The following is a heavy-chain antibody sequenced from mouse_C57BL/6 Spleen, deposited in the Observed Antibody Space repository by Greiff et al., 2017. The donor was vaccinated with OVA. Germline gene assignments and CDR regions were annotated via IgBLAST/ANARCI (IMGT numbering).Heavy chain of an antibody. D-gene: IGHD2-4*01. CDR3: ARRRRYDYYYAMDY. CDR1: GYTFTSYW. CDR2: IDPSDSYT. J-gene: IGHJ4*01. Sequence: QVQLQQPGAELVKPGASVKLSCKASGYTFTSYWMQWVKQRPGQGLEWIGEIDPSDSYTNYNQKFKGKATLTVDTSSSTAYMQLSSRTSDDSAVYYCARRRRYDYYYAMDYWGQGTSVTVSS. V-gene: IGHV1-50*01.